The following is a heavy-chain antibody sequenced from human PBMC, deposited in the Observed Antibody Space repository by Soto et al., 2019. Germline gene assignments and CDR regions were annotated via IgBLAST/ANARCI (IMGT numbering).Heavy chain of an antibody. CDR3: AKDRAYYYDSSGYYSVD. CDR1: GFTFSSYA. V-gene: IGHV3-23*01. CDR2: ISGSGGST. Sequence: GGSLRLSCAASGFTFSSYAMSWVRQAPGRGLEWVSAISGSGGSTYYADSVKGRFTISRDNSKNTLYLQMNSLRAEDTAVYYCAKDRAYYYDSSGYYSVDWGQGTLVTVSS. D-gene: IGHD3-22*01. J-gene: IGHJ4*02.